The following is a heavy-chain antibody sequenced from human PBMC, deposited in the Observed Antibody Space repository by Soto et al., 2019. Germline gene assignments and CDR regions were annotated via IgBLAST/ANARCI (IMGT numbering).Heavy chain of an antibody. Sequence: PSETLSLTCTVSGGSISSGGYYWSWIRQHPGKGLEWIGYIYYSGSTYYNPSLKSRVTISVDTSKNQFSLKLSSVTAADTAVYYCARDLSSTGHYMDVWGKGTTVTVSS. V-gene: IGHV4-31*03. CDR1: GGSISSGGYY. CDR3: ARDLSSTGHYMDV. CDR2: IYYSGST. J-gene: IGHJ6*03. D-gene: IGHD2-2*01.